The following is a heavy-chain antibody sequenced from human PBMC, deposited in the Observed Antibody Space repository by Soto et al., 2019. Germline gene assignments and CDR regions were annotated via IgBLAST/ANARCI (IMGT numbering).Heavy chain of an antibody. J-gene: IGHJ6*02. CDR2: IYYSGRT. Sequence: QVQLQESGPGLVKPSGTLSLTCAVSGGSINNGNSWSWVRQSPGRGLEWIGEIYYSGRTQYNPSLKSRISISVDNPKNQISLKLTSVTAADTVRYYCAASYCSGDRCSAYAMDIWGQGTTVIVSS. CDR3: AASYCSGDRCSAYAMDI. D-gene: IGHD2-15*01. V-gene: IGHV4-4*02. CDR1: GGSINNGNS.